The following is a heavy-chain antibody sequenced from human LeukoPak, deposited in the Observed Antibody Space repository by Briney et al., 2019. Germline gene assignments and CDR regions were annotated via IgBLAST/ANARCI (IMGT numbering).Heavy chain of an antibody. V-gene: IGHV3-48*02. CDR1: GFTFSSYA. CDR2: ISSSSSTI. J-gene: IGHJ4*02. CDR3: ASIITMTSDY. D-gene: IGHD3-22*01. Sequence: GGSLRLSCAASGFTFSSYAMSWVRQAPGKGLEWVSYISSSSSTIYYADSVKGRFTISRDNAKNSLYLQMNSLRDEDTAVYYCASIITMTSDYWGQGTLVTVSS.